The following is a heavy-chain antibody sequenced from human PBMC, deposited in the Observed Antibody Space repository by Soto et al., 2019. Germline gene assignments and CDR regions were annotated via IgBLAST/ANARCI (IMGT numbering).Heavy chain of an antibody. CDR1: GFTFSEQY. CDR3: VSSWGDRRYFGF. V-gene: IGHV3-72*01. J-gene: IGHJ4*02. Sequence: VQLVESGGGLVQPGGSLRLSCAASGFTFSEQYMEWVRQAPGKGLEWVGRTRNKANSYTTEYAASVKGRFTISRDDSSISLYLQMNSLKTEDTAVYYCVSSWGDRRYFGFWGQGNLVTVSS. CDR2: TRNKANSYTT. D-gene: IGHD2-21*02.